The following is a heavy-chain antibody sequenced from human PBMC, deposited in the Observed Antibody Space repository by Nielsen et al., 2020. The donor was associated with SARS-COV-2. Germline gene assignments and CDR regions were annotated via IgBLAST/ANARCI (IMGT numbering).Heavy chain of an antibody. Sequence: WIRQPPGKGLEWVSSISSSSSYIKYADSVKGRFTISRDNAKNSLYLQMNSLRAEDTAVYYCARESQYYDFWSGYYIHFDYWGQGTLVTVAS. V-gene: IGHV3-21*01. J-gene: IGHJ4*02. D-gene: IGHD3-3*01. CDR3: ARESQYYDFWSGYYIHFDY. CDR2: ISSSSSYI.